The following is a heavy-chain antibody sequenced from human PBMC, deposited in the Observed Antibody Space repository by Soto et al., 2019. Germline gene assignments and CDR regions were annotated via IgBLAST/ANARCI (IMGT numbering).Heavy chain of an antibody. CDR1: GFTFSSYA. Sequence: PGGSLRLSCAASGFTFSSYAMGWVRQGPGKGLEWVAVVSIGGSTRYADSVRGRFTISRDNSKNTLSLQMNSLTAEDTAVYFCAKRHGAGGHFDYWGQGALVTVSS. V-gene: IGHV3-23*01. J-gene: IGHJ4*02. CDR2: VSIGGST. D-gene: IGHD2-8*01. CDR3: AKRHGAGGHFDY.